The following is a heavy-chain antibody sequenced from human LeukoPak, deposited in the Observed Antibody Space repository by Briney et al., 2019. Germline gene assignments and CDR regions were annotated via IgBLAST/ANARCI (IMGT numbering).Heavy chain of an antibody. CDR1: GFILNTFG. CDR3: AGWRGQYCSCGSCYAVAFDI. J-gene: IGHJ3*02. V-gene: IGHV3-21*01. Sequence: PGGSLRLSCATSGFILNTFGMNWVRQAPGKGLEWVSSISRRSNYIYYAASVKGRFPISRDSARNSLYLQMNSLRAEDTAVYYCAGWRGQYCSCGSCYAVAFDIWGQGTMVTVSP. D-gene: IGHD2-15*01. CDR2: ISRRSNYI.